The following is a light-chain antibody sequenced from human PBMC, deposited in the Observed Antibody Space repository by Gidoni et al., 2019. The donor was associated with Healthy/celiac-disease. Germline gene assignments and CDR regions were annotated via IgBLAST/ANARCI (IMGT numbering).Light chain of an antibody. Sequence: EIVLTPSPATLSVSPGERATLPCRARQSVSSNFAWYQKKPGHAPRLLIYGASTRAPGIPARFSSSGSGADFTLTSSILHSEDFAVYCCQQYNNWPWTFGQGTKVEIK. J-gene: IGKJ1*01. V-gene: IGKV3-15*01. CDR2: GAS. CDR1: QSVSSN. CDR3: QQYNNWPWT.